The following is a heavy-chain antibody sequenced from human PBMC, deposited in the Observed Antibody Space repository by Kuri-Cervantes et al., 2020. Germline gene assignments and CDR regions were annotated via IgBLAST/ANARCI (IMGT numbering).Heavy chain of an antibody. J-gene: IGHJ4*02. CDR3: ARGRHAHYDYDWGSYRF. D-gene: IGHD3-16*02. Sequence: GSLRLSCAVYGGSFSGYYWSWIRQPPGKGLEWIGEINHSGSTNYNPSLKSRVTISVDTSKNQFSLKLSSVTAADTAVYYCARGRHAHYDYDWGSYRFWGQGTLVTVSS. CDR2: INHSGST. V-gene: IGHV4-34*01. CDR1: GGSFSGYY.